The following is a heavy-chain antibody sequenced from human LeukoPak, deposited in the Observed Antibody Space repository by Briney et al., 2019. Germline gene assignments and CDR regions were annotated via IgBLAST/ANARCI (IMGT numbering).Heavy chain of an antibody. CDR3: ARGGTTYYYGSGTSP. CDR1: NGSFSGYY. Sequence: SETPSLTCAVFNGSFSGYYWAWFRQPPGKGLEWIGEINHSGNTNYHPSLQSRVTISRDKSKMEFSLKVSSMTAADTAVYYCARGGTTYYYGSGTSPWGQGTLVTVSS. D-gene: IGHD3-10*01. V-gene: IGHV4-34*01. CDR2: INHSGNT. J-gene: IGHJ5*02.